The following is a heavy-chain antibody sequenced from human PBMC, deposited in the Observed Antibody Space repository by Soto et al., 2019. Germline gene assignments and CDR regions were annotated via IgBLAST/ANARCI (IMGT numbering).Heavy chain of an antibody. Sequence: QVKLVESGGGVVQTGRSLRLSCAASGFTFKNYGMHWVRQAPGQGLEWVAVIKSDGINTDYTDSVKGRFFISRDNSKNRLYLQMNTVRPDDTAVYYCATPRSSLEWPPFEPWGKGTLVTVSS. J-gene: IGHJ5*02. CDR3: ATPRSSLEWPPFEP. CDR1: GFTFKNYG. V-gene: IGHV3-30*13. CDR2: IKSDGINT. D-gene: IGHD3-3*01.